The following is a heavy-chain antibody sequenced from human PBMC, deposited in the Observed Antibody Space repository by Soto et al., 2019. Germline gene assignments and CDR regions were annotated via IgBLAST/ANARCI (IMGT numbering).Heavy chain of an antibody. J-gene: IGHJ6*03. V-gene: IGHV4-34*01. CDR1: GGSFSGYY. CDR3: ARGSGNRFGETYLNYMDV. Sequence: PSETLSLTCAVYGGSFSGYYWSWIRQPPGKGLEWIGEINHSGSTNYNPSLKSRVTISVDTSKNQFSLKLSSVTAADTAVYYCARGSGNRFGETYLNYMDVWAKGTTVTVSS. CDR2: INHSGST. D-gene: IGHD3-10*01.